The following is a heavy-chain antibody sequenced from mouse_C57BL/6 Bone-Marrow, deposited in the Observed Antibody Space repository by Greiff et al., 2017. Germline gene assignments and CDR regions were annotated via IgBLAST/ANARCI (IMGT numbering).Heavy chain of an antibody. CDR1: GYTFTSYW. J-gene: IGHJ1*03. D-gene: IGHD1-1*01. Sequence: QVQLKQPGAELVKPGASVKMSCKASGYTFTSYWITWVKQRPGQGLEWIGDIYPGSGSTNYNEKFKSKATLTVDTSSSTAYMQLSSLTSEDSAVYYCAPYYYGSSNWYFDVWGTGTTVTVSS. V-gene: IGHV1-55*01. CDR2: IYPGSGST. CDR3: APYYYGSSNWYFDV.